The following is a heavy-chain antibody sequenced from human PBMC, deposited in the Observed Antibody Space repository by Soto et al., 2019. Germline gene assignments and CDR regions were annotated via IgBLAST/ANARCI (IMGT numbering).Heavy chain of an antibody. V-gene: IGHV4-39*01. D-gene: IGHD3-9*01. Sequence: SETLSLIFTVSVGSVSDRSYYWGWIRQPPGKGLEWIGSIYYSGSTYYNPSLKSRVTISVDTSKNQFSLKLSSVTAADTAVYYCARKRITIFRFDPWGQGTLVTVSS. CDR1: VGSVSDRSYY. J-gene: IGHJ5*02. CDR2: IYYSGST. CDR3: ARKRITIFRFDP.